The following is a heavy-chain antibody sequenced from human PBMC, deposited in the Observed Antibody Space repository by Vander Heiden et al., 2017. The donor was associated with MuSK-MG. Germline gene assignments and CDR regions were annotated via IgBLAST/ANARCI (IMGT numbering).Heavy chain of an antibody. CDR2: ITSSSRYI. Sequence: EVQLVESGGGLVKPGGSLRLSCSASGFTFRSYSMNWVRQAPGKGLEWVSSITSSSRYIYSAVAGKGRFTTSRDNAKNSLYLQMHNMKDEDTAVYYCARARMECSTSCHPVWGQGNLVTVS. J-gene: IGHJ4*02. V-gene: IGHV3-21*01. D-gene: IGHD2-2*01. CDR3: ARARMECSTSCHPV. CDR1: GFTFRSYS.